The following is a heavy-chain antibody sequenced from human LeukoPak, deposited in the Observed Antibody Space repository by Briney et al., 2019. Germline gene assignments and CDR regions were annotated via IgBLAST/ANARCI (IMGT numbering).Heavy chain of an antibody. CDR2: ISYDGNNK. Sequence: PGGSLRLSCAASGFTFSSYALHWVRQAPGKGLEGVAVISYDGNNKYYADSVKGRFTISRDDSKNTVYLQMNSLRAEDTAVYYCARETGYSSSWPLAYWGQGTPVTVSS. CDR3: ARETGYSSSWPLAY. V-gene: IGHV3-30-3*01. J-gene: IGHJ4*02. D-gene: IGHD6-13*01. CDR1: GFTFSSYA.